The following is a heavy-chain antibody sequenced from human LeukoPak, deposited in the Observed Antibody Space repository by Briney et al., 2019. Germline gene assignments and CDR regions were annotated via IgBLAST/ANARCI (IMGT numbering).Heavy chain of an antibody. CDR2: ISNSGST. J-gene: IGHJ5*02. CDR3: ARDITMVRGVGWFDP. V-gene: IGHV4-30-4*01. Sequence: SQTLSLTCTVSGGSISSGDYYWSWIRQPPGKGLEWIGYISNSGSTYYNPSLKSRITISVDTSKNQLSLKQSSVTAADTAVYYCARDITMVRGVGWFDPWGQGTLVTVSS. D-gene: IGHD3-10*01. CDR1: GGSISSGDYY.